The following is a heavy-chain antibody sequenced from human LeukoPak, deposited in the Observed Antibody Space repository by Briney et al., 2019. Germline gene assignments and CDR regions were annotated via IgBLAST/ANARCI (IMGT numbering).Heavy chain of an antibody. D-gene: IGHD1-26*01. CDR1: GYTFTSYG. Sequence: ASVTVSCKASGYTFTSYGISWVRQAPGQGLEWMGWISTYSGNTKYAQKLHDRVTMTTDTSTSTAYMELRSLRSDDTAVYYCARDGRSYYRVPATVDRPFDYWGQGTLVTVSS. J-gene: IGHJ4*02. CDR2: ISTYSGNT. V-gene: IGHV1-18*01. CDR3: ARDGRSYYRVPATVDRPFDY.